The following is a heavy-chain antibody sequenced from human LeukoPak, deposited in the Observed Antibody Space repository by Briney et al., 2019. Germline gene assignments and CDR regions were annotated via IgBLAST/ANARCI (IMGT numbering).Heavy chain of an antibody. CDR1: EFSVGSNY. CDR3: ARGRRPIYCSGGSCSSWRHNYYYYMDV. V-gene: IGHV3-66*01. Sequence: PGGSLRLSCAASEFSVGSNYMTWVRQAPGKGLEWVSLIYSGGSTYYADSVKGRFTISRDNSKNTLYLQMNSLRAEDTAVYYCARGRRPIYCSGGSCSSWRHNYYYYMDVWGKGTTVTVSS. D-gene: IGHD2-15*01. J-gene: IGHJ6*03. CDR2: IYSGGST.